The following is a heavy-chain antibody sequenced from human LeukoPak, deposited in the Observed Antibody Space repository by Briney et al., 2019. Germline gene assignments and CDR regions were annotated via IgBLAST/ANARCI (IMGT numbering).Heavy chain of an antibody. J-gene: IGHJ3*02. CDR1: GFTFSSYA. V-gene: IGHV3-23*01. CDR3: AKDRRRQLQERNDAFDI. D-gene: IGHD2-2*01. Sequence: PGGSLRLSCAASGFTFSSYAMSWVRQAPGKGLEWVSAISGSGGSTYYADSVKCRFTISRDNSKNTLYLQMNSLRAEDTAVYYCAKDRRRQLQERNDAFDIWGQGTMVTVSS. CDR2: ISGSGGST.